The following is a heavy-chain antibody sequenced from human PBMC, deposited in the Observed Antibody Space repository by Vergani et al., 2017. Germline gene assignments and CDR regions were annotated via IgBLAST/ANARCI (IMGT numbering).Heavy chain of an antibody. V-gene: IGHV3-7*03. CDR3: VRDQVTMLRGSDALDI. J-gene: IGHJ3*02. CDR1: GFLFSDYW. Sequence: EVQLVESGGGLVQPGGSLRLSCAASGFLFSDYWLNWVRQSPGGGLEWVANIKQDGSEEFYVDSVKGRFTISRDDSKSIAYLQMNNLQTEDTAMYYCVRDQVTMLRGSDALDIWGQGTMVTVSS. CDR2: IKQDGSEE. D-gene: IGHD3-10*01.